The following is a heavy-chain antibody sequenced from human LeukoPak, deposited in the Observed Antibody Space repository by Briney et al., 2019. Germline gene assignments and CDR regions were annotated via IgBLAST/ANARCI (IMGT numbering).Heavy chain of an antibody. CDR1: GYTFTYFG. J-gene: IGHJ3*02. Sequence: ASLKVSCKTSGYTFTYFGITWVRQDPGQGLEWMGWISTYNGNAKYAQNLQGRVTMTTDTSTTTVYMELRSLRSDDTAVYYCARDLEGNGDSPDIWGQGTIVTVSS. CDR2: ISTYNGNA. D-gene: IGHD4-17*01. CDR3: ARDLEGNGDSPDI. V-gene: IGHV1-18*01.